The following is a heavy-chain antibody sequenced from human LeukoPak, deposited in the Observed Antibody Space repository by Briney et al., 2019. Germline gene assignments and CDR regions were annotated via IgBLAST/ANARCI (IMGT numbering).Heavy chain of an antibody. CDR3: AKDVPITYYYDSSGYKRPGGFDY. V-gene: IGHV3-23*01. D-gene: IGHD3-22*01. J-gene: IGHJ4*02. Sequence: GALRLSCAASGFTFSSYAMSWVRQAPGKGLEWVSAISGSGGSTYYADSVKGRFTISRDNSKNTLYLQMNSLRAEDTAVYYCAKDVPITYYYDSSGYKRPGGFDYWGQGTLVTVSS. CDR2: ISGSGGST. CDR1: GFTFSSYA.